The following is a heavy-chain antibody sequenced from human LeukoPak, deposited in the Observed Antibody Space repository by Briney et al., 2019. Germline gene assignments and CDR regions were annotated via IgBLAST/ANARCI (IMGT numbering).Heavy chain of an antibody. Sequence: GGSLRLSCAASGFTFSSYGMHWVRQAPGKGVEWVLSISSSSSYIYYADSVKGRFNISRDNAKNSLYLQMNSLRAEDTAVYYCARNFEPYSYGYWLRYYFDYWGQGTLVTVSS. CDR2: ISSSSSYI. CDR3: ARNFEPYSYGYWLRYYFDY. J-gene: IGHJ4*02. CDR1: GFTFSSYG. V-gene: IGHV3-21*01. D-gene: IGHD5-18*01.